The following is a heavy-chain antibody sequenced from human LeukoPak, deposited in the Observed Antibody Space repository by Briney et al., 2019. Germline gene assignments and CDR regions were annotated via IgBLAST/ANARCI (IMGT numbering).Heavy chain of an antibody. Sequence: GGSLRLSCAASGFTFNSYAMSWVRQAPGTGLEWVSAISSTGGSTYYADSVKGRFTISRDNSKNTLHLQMSSLRAEDTAVYYCAKREVRGVMAYYFEYWGQGTLVTVSS. J-gene: IGHJ4*02. CDR2: ISSTGGST. CDR1: GFTFNSYA. CDR3: AKREVRGVMAYYFEY. V-gene: IGHV3-23*01. D-gene: IGHD3-10*01.